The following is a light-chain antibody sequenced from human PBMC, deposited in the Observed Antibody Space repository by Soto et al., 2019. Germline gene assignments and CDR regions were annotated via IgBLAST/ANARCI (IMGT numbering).Light chain of an antibody. J-gene: IGLJ2*01. Sequence: QSVLTQSPSASGTPGQRVTISCSGSSSNIGSKYVYWYQRLPGTAPKLLIYRDNQRRSGVPDRFSGSKSGTSASLAISGLRSEDEADYYCAAWDDSLSGVVFGGGTQLTVL. V-gene: IGLV1-47*01. CDR1: SSNIGSKY. CDR2: RDN. CDR3: AAWDDSLSGVV.